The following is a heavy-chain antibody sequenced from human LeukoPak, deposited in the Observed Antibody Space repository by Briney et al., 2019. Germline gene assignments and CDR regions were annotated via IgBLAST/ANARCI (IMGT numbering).Heavy chain of an antibody. Sequence: GGSLRLSCAASGFTFSSYAMSWVRQAPGKGLEWVSAISGSGGSTYYADSVKGRFTISRDNSKNTLYLQMNSLRAEDTAVHYCAKFESRYFDWLSNAFDIWGQGTMVTVSS. CDR2: ISGSGGST. J-gene: IGHJ3*02. V-gene: IGHV3-23*01. CDR3: AKFESRYFDWLSNAFDI. CDR1: GFTFSSYA. D-gene: IGHD3-9*01.